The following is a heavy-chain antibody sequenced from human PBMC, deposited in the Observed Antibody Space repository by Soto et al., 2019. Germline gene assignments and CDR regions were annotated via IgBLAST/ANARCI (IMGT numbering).Heavy chain of an antibody. Sequence: PGESLKISCKGSGYSFTSYWIGWVRQMPGKGLEWMGIIYPGDSDTSYSPSFQGQVTISADKSISTAYLQWSSLKASDTAMYYCARQYCGGDCYHPEYFDYWGQGTLVTVS. D-gene: IGHD2-21*02. CDR3: ARQYCGGDCYHPEYFDY. CDR1: GYSFTSYW. V-gene: IGHV5-51*01. J-gene: IGHJ4*02. CDR2: IYPGDSDT.